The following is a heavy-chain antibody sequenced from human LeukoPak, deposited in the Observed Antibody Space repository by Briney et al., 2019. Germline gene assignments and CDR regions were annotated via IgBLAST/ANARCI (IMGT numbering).Heavy chain of an antibody. J-gene: IGHJ4*01. CDR1: GGSFSGYY. CDR3: ARGVAGQIDY. V-gene: IGHV4-34*01. D-gene: IGHD6-19*01. Sequence: SETLSLTCAVYGGSFSGYYWSWIRQPPGKGLEWIGEINHSGSTNYNPSLKSRVTISVDTSKNQFFLKLTSVTAADTAVYYCARGVAGQIDYWGQGTLVTVSS. CDR2: INHSGST.